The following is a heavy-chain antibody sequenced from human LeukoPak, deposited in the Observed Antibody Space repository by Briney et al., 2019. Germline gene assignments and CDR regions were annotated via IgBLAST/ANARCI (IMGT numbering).Heavy chain of an antibody. CDR3: ARSATVTTGYFDY. CDR2: IYSNGNT. D-gene: IGHD4-17*01. Sequence: SETLSLTCSVSGGSISSGGHYWGWIRQSPEKGLDWIGSIYSNGNTYYNPSVKSRVTISVDTSKNQFSLKLTSVTAAETAVYYCARSATVTTGYFDYWGQGALVTVYS. CDR1: GGSISSGGHY. V-gene: IGHV4-39*07. J-gene: IGHJ4*02.